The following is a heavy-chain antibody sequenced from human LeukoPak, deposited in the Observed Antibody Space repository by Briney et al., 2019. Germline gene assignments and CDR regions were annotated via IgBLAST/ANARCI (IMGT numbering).Heavy chain of an antibody. CDR1: GFTFSSYA. Sequence: GRSLRLSCAASGFTFSSYAMHWVRQAPGKGLEWVAVISYDGSNKYYADSVKGRFTISRDNSKNTLYLQMNSLRAEDTAVYYCARVHDSSGYSPRYFDYWGQGTLVTVSS. CDR3: ARVHDSSGYSPRYFDY. D-gene: IGHD3-22*01. CDR2: ISYDGSNK. V-gene: IGHV3-30-3*01. J-gene: IGHJ4*02.